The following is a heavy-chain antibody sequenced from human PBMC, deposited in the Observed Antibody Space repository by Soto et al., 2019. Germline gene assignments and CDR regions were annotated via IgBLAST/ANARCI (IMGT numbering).Heavy chain of an antibody. V-gene: IGHV3-7*05. CDR2: IKQDGSEK. Sequence: HPNTAAEVNICSYGMSWVLKEKGKGLEWVANIKQDGSEKYYVDSVKGRFTISRDNAKNSLYLQMNSLRAEDTAVYYRARVASYDILPYYYYYGMDVGGQGTTVTVSS. J-gene: IGHJ6*02. CDR3: ARVASYDILPYYYYYGMDV. D-gene: IGHD3-9*01. CDR1: EVNICSYG.